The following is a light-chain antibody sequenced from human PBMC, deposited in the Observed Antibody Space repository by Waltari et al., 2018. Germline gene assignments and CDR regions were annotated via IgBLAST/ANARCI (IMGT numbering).Light chain of an antibody. CDR1: QSVLYISDNRDY. Sequence: DIVMNQSPDSLAVSLGERATINCRSSQSVLYISDNRDYLAWYQQKPGQPPKLLINWASTRASGVPDRISGSGSGTDFTLTISSLQAEDVAVYYCQQHFSTPVTFGGGTKVEI. V-gene: IGKV4-1*01. CDR3: QQHFSTPVT. CDR2: WAS. J-gene: IGKJ4*01.